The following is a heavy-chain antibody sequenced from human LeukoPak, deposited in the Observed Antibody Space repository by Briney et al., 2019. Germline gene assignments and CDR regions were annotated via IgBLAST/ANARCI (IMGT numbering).Heavy chain of an antibody. CDR1: GFTFSSYA. J-gene: IGHJ4*02. Sequence: GGSLRLSCAASGFTFSSYAMHWVRQAPGKGLEWVAVISYDGSNKYYADSVKGRFTISRDNSKNTLYLQMNSLRAEDTAVYYCARDGAIGSSSRYATFWYWGQGTLVTVSS. CDR3: ARDGAIGSSSRYATFWY. CDR2: ISYDGSNK. D-gene: IGHD6-13*01. V-gene: IGHV3-30*04.